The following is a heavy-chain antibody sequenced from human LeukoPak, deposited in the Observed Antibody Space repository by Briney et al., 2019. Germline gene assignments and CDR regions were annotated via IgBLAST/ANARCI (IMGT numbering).Heavy chain of an antibody. CDR2: IYYSGST. Sequence: SETLSLTCTVSGGSISSSSYCWGWIRQPPGRGLEWIGSIYYSGSTYYSPSLKSRVTISVDTSKNQFSLKLSSVTAADTAVYYCASGLDCTNGVCYGSDRFDPWGQGTLVTVSS. CDR3: ASGLDCTNGVCYGSDRFDP. J-gene: IGHJ5*02. CDR1: GGSISSSSYC. V-gene: IGHV4-39*01. D-gene: IGHD2-8*01.